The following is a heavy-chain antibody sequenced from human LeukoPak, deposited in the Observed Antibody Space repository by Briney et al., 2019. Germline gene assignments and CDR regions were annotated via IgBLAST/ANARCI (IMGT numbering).Heavy chain of an antibody. J-gene: IGHJ4*02. CDR2: ISGSGGST. Sequence: GGSLRLSCAASGFTFSSYAMSWVRQAPGKGLEWVSAISGSGGSTYYADSLKGRFTISRDNSKNTLYLQMNSLRAEDTAVYYCAKDFDGPKWSYYFDYWGQGTLVTVSS. D-gene: IGHD3-9*01. CDR1: GFTFSSYA. CDR3: AKDFDGPKWSYYFDY. V-gene: IGHV3-23*01.